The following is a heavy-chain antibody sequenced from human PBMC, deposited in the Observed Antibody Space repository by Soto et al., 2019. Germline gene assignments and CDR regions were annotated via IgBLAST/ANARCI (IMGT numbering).Heavy chain of an antibody. J-gene: IGHJ5*01. V-gene: IGHV1-3*01. Sequence: QVLLVQSGAEVKRPGASVRISCEASGYKFSDYGMHWVRQVPGQRPEWMGWIDSANGNVKYLQKFEGRVTLTGDTSANIVYMELRSLTSADSAIYYCAKGAWVTTRKFDSWGQGTRVIVSS. CDR2: IDSANGNV. CDR1: GYKFSDYG. D-gene: IGHD2-21*02. CDR3: AKGAWVTTRKFDS.